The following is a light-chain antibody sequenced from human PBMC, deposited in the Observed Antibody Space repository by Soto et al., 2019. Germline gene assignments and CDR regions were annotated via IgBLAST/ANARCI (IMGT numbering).Light chain of an antibody. CDR1: QGVSSSY. CDR2: GAS. V-gene: IGKV3-20*01. CDR3: HKYCSSPEWT. J-gene: IGKJ1*01. Sequence: EIVLTQSPGTLSLSPGERATLSCRASQGVSSSYLAWYQQKPGQAPRLLIYGASRRATGITNRFSGSGYCTDLILTITRLEPEDFAVYYCHKYCSSPEWTFGQGTKVEIK.